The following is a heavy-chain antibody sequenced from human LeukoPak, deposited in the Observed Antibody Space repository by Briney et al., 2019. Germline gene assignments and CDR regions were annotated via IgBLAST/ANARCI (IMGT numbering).Heavy chain of an antibody. J-gene: IGHJ4*02. V-gene: IGHV4-39*07. Sequence: SETLSLTYTVSGGSISSSSYYWGWIRQPPGKGLEWIGSIYYSGSTYYNPSLKSRVTISVDTSKNQFSLKLSSVTAADTAVYYCARSKWLDIDYWGQGTLVTVSS. CDR2: IYYSGST. D-gene: IGHD6-19*01. CDR1: GGSISSSSYY. CDR3: ARSKWLDIDY.